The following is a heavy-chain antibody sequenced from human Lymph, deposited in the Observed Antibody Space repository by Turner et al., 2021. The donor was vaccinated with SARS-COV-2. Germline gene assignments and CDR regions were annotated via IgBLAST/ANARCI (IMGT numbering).Heavy chain of an antibody. CDR3: ARDATGPLGY. CDR2: TIPIFGIA. CDR1: GGTFSTYA. V-gene: IGHV1-69*10. Sequence: QVPPVQAGAEGEKPGAPVKVPCKASGGTFSTYAISWVRQAPGQGLEWLGGTIPIFGIANYAQKFQGRVTITADKFTSTAYMELSSLRSEDTAVYYCARDATGPLGYWGRGTLVTVSS. J-gene: IGHJ4*02. D-gene: IGHD1-1*01.